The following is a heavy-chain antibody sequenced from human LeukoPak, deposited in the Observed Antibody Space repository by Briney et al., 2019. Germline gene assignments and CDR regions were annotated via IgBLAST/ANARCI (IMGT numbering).Heavy chain of an antibody. V-gene: IGHV1-69*06. J-gene: IGHJ6*03. D-gene: IGHD6-13*01. CDR2: IIPILGTA. Sequence: SVKVSCKASGGTFSSYAIIWVRQAPGQGLEWMGGIIPILGTANYAQKFQGRGTVTADKSSTTVYMELGSMRSEDTAVYYCASPPVPQAAAITPGYFYYYMDVWGKGTTVTVSS. CDR1: GGTFSSYA. CDR3: ASPPVPQAAAITPGYFYYYMDV.